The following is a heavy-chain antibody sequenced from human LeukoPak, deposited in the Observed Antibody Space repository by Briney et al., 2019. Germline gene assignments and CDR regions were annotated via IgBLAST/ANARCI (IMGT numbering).Heavy chain of an antibody. V-gene: IGHV4-59*01. CDR1: GGSISSYY. CDR3: ARNLVAAWLDAFDI. CDR2: IYYGGST. D-gene: IGHD2-15*01. J-gene: IGHJ3*02. Sequence: SETLSLTCTVSGGSISSYYWSWIRQPPGKGLEWIGYIYYGGSTNYNPSLKSRVTISVDTSKNQFSLKLSSVIAADTAVYYCARNLVAAWLDAFDIWGQGTMVTVSS.